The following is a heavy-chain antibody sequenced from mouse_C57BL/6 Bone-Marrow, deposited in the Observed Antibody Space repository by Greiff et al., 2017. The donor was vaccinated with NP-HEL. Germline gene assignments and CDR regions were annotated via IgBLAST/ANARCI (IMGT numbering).Heavy chain of an antibody. V-gene: IGHV1-64*01. Sequence: QVQLQQPGAELVKPGASVKLSCKASGYTFTSYWMHWVKQRPGQGLEWIGMIHPNSGSTNYNEKFKSKATLTVDKSSSTAYMQLSSLTSEDSAVYYCARLLLYWYFDVWGTGTTVTVSS. CDR2: IHPNSGST. D-gene: IGHD1-1*01. CDR3: ARLLLYWYFDV. CDR1: GYTFTSYW. J-gene: IGHJ1*03.